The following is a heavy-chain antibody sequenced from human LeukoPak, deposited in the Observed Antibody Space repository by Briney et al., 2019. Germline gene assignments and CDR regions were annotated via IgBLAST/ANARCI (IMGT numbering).Heavy chain of an antibody. D-gene: IGHD3-22*01. V-gene: IGHV4-4*07. CDR3: ARYDYYDSSGLPLDAFDI. J-gene: IGHJ3*02. CDR1: GGSFSSYY. Sequence: PAETLSLTCTVSGGSFSSYYWSWIRQPPGKGLEWIGRIYTIGSTNYNPSLKSRVIISVDKSKNQFSLKLSSVTAADTAVYYCARYDYYDSSGLPLDAFDIWGQGTMVTVSS. CDR2: IYTIGST.